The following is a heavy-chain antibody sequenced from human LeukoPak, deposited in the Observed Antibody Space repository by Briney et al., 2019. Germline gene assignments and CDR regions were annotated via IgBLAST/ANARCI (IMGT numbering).Heavy chain of an antibody. J-gene: IGHJ5*02. CDR3: ARHRYYGSGRNWFDP. CDR1: GGSISSSSYY. CDR2: IYYSGST. D-gene: IGHD3-10*01. Sequence: PSETLSLTCTVSGGSISSSSYYWGWIRQPPGKGLEWIGSIYYSGSTYYNPSLKSRVTISVDTSKNQFSLKLSSVTAADTAVYYCARHRYYGSGRNWFDPWGQGTLVTVSS. V-gene: IGHV4-39*01.